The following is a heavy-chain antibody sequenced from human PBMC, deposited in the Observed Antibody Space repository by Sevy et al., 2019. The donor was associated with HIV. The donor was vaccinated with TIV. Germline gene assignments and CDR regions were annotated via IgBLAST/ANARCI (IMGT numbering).Heavy chain of an antibody. CDR2: IYPGDSDT. D-gene: IGHD5-12*01. CDR3: ARLGGYSGSNWFDP. J-gene: IGHJ5*02. CDR1: GYTFTNYW. Sequence: GESLKISCKGSGYTFTNYWIGWVRQMPGKGLEWMGIIYPGDSDTRYSPSCQGQVTVSADKSISTAYLQWSSLKASDTAMYYCARLGGYSGSNWFDPWGQGTLVTVSS. V-gene: IGHV5-51*01.